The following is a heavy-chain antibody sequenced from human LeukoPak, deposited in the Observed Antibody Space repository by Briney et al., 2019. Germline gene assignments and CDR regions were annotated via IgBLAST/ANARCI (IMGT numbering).Heavy chain of an antibody. CDR2: IYYSGST. Sequence: SETLSLTCTVSGASISSGTYYWAWIRQPPGKGLEWIGNIYYSGSTSYNPPLESRVTISVDTSKNQFSLKLSSVTAADTAVCYCARQPYYDSSGSYFDYWGQGTLVTVSS. CDR1: GASISSGTYY. V-gene: IGHV4-39*01. J-gene: IGHJ4*02. D-gene: IGHD3-22*01. CDR3: ARQPYYDSSGSYFDY.